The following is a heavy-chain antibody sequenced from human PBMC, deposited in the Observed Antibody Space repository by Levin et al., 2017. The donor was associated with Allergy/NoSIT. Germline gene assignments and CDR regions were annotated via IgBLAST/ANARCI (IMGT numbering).Heavy chain of an antibody. Sequence: SGGSLRLSCAASGFTFSNYWMHWVRQVAGKGLVWVARINSDETTINYADSVRGRFTISRDNAKNTVYLQMSSLRAEDTAVYYCVRGRPAMDNFYYNYYGMDVWGRGTTVTVSS. CDR3: VRGRPAMDNFYYNYYGMDV. J-gene: IGHJ6*02. D-gene: IGHD1-1*01. CDR1: GFTFSNYW. CDR2: INSDETTI. V-gene: IGHV3-74*01.